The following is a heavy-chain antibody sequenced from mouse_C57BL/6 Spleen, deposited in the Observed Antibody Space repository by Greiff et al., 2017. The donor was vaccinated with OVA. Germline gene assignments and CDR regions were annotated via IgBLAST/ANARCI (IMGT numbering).Heavy chain of an antibody. CDR1: GYTFTDYY. CDR2: INPNNGGT. J-gene: IGHJ3*01. V-gene: IGHV1-26*01. CDR3: ARGEIYYGNSAWFAY. D-gene: IGHD2-1*01. Sequence: VQLQQSGPELVKPGASVKISCKASGYTFTDYYMNWVKQSHGKSLEWIGDINPNNGGTRYNQKFKGKATLTVDKSSSTAYMELRSLTSEDSAVYYCARGEIYYGNSAWFAYWGQGTLVTVSA.